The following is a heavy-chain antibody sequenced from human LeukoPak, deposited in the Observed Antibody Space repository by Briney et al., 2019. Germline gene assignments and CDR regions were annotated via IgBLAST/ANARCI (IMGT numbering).Heavy chain of an antibody. CDR2: IYHSGST. V-gene: IGHV4-4*02. CDR3: ARDNGRIAAVRGFDP. J-gene: IGHJ5*02. CDR1: GGSLSSSNW. D-gene: IGHD6-13*01. Sequence: SETLSLTCAVSGGSLSSSNWWSWVRQPPGKGLEWIGEIYHSGSTNYNPSLKSRVTISVDKSKNQFSLKLSSVTAADTAVYYCARDNGRIAAVRGFDPWGQGTLVTVSS.